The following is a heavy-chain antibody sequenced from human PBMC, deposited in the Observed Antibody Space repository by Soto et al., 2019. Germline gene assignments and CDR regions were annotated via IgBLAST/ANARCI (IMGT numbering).Heavy chain of an antibody. Sequence: QVQLVQSGAEVKEPGDSVRVSCKASGYTFTSYDINWVRQATGQGLEWMGWMNPESRNTGYAQKFQGRVTMTRDTSISTAYMKLTSLRSEDTAVYYCARFVRHQLPTIDFWGQGTLVTVSS. CDR3: ARFVRHQLPTIDF. CDR2: MNPESRNT. V-gene: IGHV1-8*01. CDR1: GYTFTSYD. J-gene: IGHJ4*02. D-gene: IGHD2-2*01.